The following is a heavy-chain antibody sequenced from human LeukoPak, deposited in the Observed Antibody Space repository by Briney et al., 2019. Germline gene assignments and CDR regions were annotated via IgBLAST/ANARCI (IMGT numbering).Heavy chain of an antibody. D-gene: IGHD6-6*01. CDR1: GGTSSNYY. V-gene: IGHV4-59*08. CDR3: ARHRAYSYSSPFDI. J-gene: IGHJ3*02. Sequence: SETLSLTCSVSGGTSSNYYWSWIRQPTGRGLEWMGYIYYSGSANSNASLKSRFTIFVDPYKNQFALRLSSVTAADTAVYYCARHRAYSYSSPFDIWGQGTMVTVSS. CDR2: IYYSGSA.